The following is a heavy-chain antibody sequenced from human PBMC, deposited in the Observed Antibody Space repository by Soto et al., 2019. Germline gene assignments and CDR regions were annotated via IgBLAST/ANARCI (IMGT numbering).Heavy chain of an antibody. Sequence: VNRARKGSGDRSSSYPISRRRNAPEEGLEWMGGLIPIFGTANYAQRFQGRVTITADESTSTAYMELSSLRSEDTAVYYCASMTGDYVWGSYRYTAWNHGIDVRGQGPTVTVYS. CDR1: GDRSSSYP. D-gene: IGHD3-16*02. CDR3: ASMTGDYVWGSYRYTAWNHGIDV. CDR2: LIPIFGTA. J-gene: IGHJ6*01. V-gene: IGHV1-69*01.